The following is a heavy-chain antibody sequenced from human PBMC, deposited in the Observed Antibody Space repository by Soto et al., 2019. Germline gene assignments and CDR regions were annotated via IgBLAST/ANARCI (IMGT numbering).Heavy chain of an antibody. CDR1: GFTFSTYH. Sequence: GGSLRLSCAASGFTFSTYHMNWVRQVPGKRLEWVSFIDTTSNVIYYGDSVKGRFTISRDNAKNSLYLQMNSLTAEDSGVYFCARADHFDSWGQGTLVTVSS. J-gene: IGHJ5*01. V-gene: IGHV3-21*01. CDR2: IDTTSNVI. CDR3: ARADHFDS.